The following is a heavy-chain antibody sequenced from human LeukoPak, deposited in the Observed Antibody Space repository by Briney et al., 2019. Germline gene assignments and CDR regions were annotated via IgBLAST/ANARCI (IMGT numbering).Heavy chain of an antibody. Sequence: GGSLRLSWAAAGFTFSSYSMNWVRQAPGKVLEWVASISSSRSYIFYGDSGKGRFTISRDNAKNSLYPQMNSLRAEDTAVYYCARAGIDWYFDLWGRGTLVTVSS. CDR3: ARAGIDWYFDL. CDR2: ISSSRSYI. V-gene: IGHV3-21*01. D-gene: IGHD3-10*01. CDR1: GFTFSSYS. J-gene: IGHJ2*01.